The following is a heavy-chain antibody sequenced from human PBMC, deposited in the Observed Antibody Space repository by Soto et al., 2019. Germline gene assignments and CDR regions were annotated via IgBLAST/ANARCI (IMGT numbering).Heavy chain of an antibody. CDR2: IGTAGYT. CDR1: GFTFSSYD. Sequence: EVQLVESGGGLVQPGGSLRLSCAASGFTFSSYDMHWVRQATGKGLEWVSAIGTAGYTYYPGSVKGRFTISRENAKNSMNLQLTGLRAGDTAENDCATAFFWGSYWNFDPWGRGTLVTVSS. D-gene: IGHD7-27*01. J-gene: IGHJ2*01. V-gene: IGHV3-13*01. CDR3: ATAFFWGSYWNFDP.